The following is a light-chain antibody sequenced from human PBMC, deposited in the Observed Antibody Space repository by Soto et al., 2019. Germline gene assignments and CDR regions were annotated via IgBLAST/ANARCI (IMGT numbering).Light chain of an antibody. CDR2: GAS. Sequence: EMVMTPSPAPLSVSPGERATLSCRASQSVSSKLAWYQQKPGQAPRLLIYGASTRATGIPARFSGSGSGTEFTLTISSLQSEDFAVYYCQQYNNWPPWTFGQGTKVDIK. V-gene: IGKV3-15*01. CDR1: QSVSSK. CDR3: QQYNNWPPWT. J-gene: IGKJ1*01.